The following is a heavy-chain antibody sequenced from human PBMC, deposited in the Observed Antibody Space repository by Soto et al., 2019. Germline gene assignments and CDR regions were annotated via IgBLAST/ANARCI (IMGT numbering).Heavy chain of an antibody. CDR3: ARPHRAYCGGDCYSLEG. Sequence: AASVKVSCKASGGTFSSYAISWVRQAPGQGLEWMGGIIPIFGTANYAQKFQGRVTITADESTSTAYMELSSLRSEDTAVYYCARPHRAYCGGDCYSLEGWGQGTQVTVSS. CDR1: GGTFSSYA. J-gene: IGHJ4*02. D-gene: IGHD2-21*02. CDR2: IIPIFGTA. V-gene: IGHV1-69*13.